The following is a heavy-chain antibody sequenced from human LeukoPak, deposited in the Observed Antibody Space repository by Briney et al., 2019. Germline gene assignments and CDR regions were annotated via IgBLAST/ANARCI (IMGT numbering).Heavy chain of an antibody. CDR2: IYTSGST. D-gene: IGHD3-22*01. J-gene: IGHJ3*02. Sequence: SETLSLTCTVSGGSISSGSYYWSWIRQPAGKGLEWIGRIYTSGSTNYNPSLKSRVTISVNTSKNQFSLKLSSVTAADTAVYYCARELSSGYYLAFDIWGQGTMVTVSS. CDR3: ARELSSGYYLAFDI. CDR1: GGSISSGSYY. V-gene: IGHV4-61*02.